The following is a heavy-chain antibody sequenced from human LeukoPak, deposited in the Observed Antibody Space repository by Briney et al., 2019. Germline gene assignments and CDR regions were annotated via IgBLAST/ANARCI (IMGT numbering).Heavy chain of an antibody. J-gene: IGHJ6*03. CDR1: GGTFSSYA. V-gene: IGHV1-69*13. Sequence: GASVKVSCKASGGTFSSYAISGVRQAPGQGLEWMGGIIPICGTANYAQKFQGRVTITADESTSTAYMELSSLRSEDTAVYYCARGQGLWFGETYRPIYYYYMDVWGKGTTVTVSS. CDR3: ARGQGLWFGETYRPIYYYYMDV. CDR2: IIPICGTA. D-gene: IGHD3-10*01.